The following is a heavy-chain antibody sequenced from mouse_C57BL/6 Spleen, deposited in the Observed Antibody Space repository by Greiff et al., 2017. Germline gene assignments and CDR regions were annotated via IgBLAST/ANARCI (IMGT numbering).Heavy chain of an antibody. D-gene: IGHD2-5*01. CDR3: VRQHYSNYFDY. J-gene: IGHJ2*01. CDR2: IRSKSNNYAT. V-gene: IGHV10-1*01. Sequence: EVKLVESGGGLVQPKGSLKLSCAASGFSFNTYAMNWVRQAPGKGLEWVARIRSKSNNYATYYADSVKDRFTISRDDSESMLYLQMNNLKTEDTAMYYCVRQHYSNYFDYWGQGTTLTVSS. CDR1: GFSFNTYA.